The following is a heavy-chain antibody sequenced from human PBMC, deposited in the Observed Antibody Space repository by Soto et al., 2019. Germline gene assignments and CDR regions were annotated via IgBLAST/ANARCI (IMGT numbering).Heavy chain of an antibody. Sequence: GESLKISCKGSGYSFTSYRISWVRQMPGKGLEWMGRIDPSDSYTNYSPSFQGHVTISADKSISTAYLQWSSLKASDTAMYYCARLSCGGDCYSVWLDPWGQGTLVTVSS. J-gene: IGHJ5*02. CDR3: ARLSCGGDCYSVWLDP. CDR1: GYSFTSYR. CDR2: IDPSDSYT. V-gene: IGHV5-10-1*01. D-gene: IGHD2-21*02.